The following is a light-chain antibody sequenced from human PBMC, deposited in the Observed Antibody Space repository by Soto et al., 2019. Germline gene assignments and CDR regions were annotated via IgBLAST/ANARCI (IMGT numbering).Light chain of an antibody. CDR3: CSFAGYDSQVI. CDR2: EVT. J-gene: IGLJ2*01. Sequence: QSALTQPASVSGSPGQSITISCTGTSSDVGNYHLVSWYQHHPGKAPKLMIHEVTKRPSGVSNRFSGSKSGNTASLSISGLPALDEAVYYYCSFAGYDSQVIFGGGTKVTVL. V-gene: IGLV2-23*02. CDR1: SSDVGNYHL.